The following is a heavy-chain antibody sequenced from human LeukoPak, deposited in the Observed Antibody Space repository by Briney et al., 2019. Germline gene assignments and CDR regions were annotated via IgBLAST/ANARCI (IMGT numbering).Heavy chain of an antibody. CDR3: ARVDTAMALDY. V-gene: IGHV4-4*07. CDR2: IYYSGST. J-gene: IGHJ4*02. CDR1: GGSISSYY. D-gene: IGHD5-18*01. Sequence: SETLSLTCTVSGGSISSYYWSWIRQPAGKGLEWIGSIYYSGSTYYNPSLKSRVTISVDTSKNQFSLKLSSVTAADTAVYYCARVDTAMALDYWGQGTLVTVSS.